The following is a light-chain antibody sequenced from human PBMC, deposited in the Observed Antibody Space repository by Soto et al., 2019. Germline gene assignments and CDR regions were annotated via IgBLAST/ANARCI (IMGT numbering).Light chain of an antibody. CDR2: GAS. J-gene: IGKJ1*01. CDR3: QQFKNWPWT. V-gene: IGKV3-15*01. CDR1: QSVTGD. Sequence: EIVMTQSPATLSVSPGERATLSRRASQSVTGDLAWYQQKPGQPPRLLIYGASTRATVIPARFSGSGSGTEFTLTISSLQSEDSAVYYWQQFKNWPWTFGQGTKVEIE.